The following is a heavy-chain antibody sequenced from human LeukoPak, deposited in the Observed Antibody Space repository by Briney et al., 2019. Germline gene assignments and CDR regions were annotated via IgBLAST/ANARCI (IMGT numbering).Heavy chain of an antibody. V-gene: IGHV3-23*01. Sequence: GGSLRLSCAASGFTFSSYAMSWVRQAPGKGLEWVSAISGSGGSTYYADSVKGRFTISRDNSKDTLYLQMNSLRAEDTAVYYCARSIVGAIRGAASDIWGQGTMVTVSS. CDR1: GFTFSSYA. J-gene: IGHJ3*02. D-gene: IGHD1-26*01. CDR3: ARSIVGAIRGAASDI. CDR2: ISGSGGST.